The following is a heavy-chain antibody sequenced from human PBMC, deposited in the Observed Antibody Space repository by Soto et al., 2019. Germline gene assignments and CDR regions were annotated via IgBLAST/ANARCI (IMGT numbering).Heavy chain of an antibody. CDR3: ARGQTYYYGSGEDY. J-gene: IGHJ4*02. CDR2: IYSGGST. CDR1: GFTVSSNY. D-gene: IGHD3-10*01. Sequence: GGSLRLSCAASGFTVSSNYMSWVRQAPGKGLEWVSVIYSGGSTYYADSVKGRFTISRDNSKNTLYLQMNSLRAEDTAVYYCARGQTYYYGSGEDYWGQGTLVTVSS. V-gene: IGHV3-66*01.